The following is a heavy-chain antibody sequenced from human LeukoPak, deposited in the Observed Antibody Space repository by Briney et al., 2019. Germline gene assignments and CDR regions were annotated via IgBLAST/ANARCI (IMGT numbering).Heavy chain of an antibody. CDR1: GLTFSFYS. Sequence: GGSLRLSCAASGLTFSFYSMNWVRQAPGKGLEWVSYISSFSGTINYAESVKGRFTISRDNAKNSLYLQMNSLRADDTAVYYCARDQYYDFWSGHRTFDYWGQGTLVTVSS. CDR2: ISSFSGTI. V-gene: IGHV3-48*01. D-gene: IGHD3-3*01. CDR3: ARDQYYDFWSGHRTFDY. J-gene: IGHJ4*02.